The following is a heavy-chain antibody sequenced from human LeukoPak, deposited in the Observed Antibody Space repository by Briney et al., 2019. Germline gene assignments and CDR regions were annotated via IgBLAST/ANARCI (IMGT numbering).Heavy chain of an antibody. V-gene: IGHV1-2*06. Sequence: ASVKVSCKASGYTFTGYYMHWVRQAPGQGLEWMGRINPNSGGTNYAQKFQGMVTMTRDTSISTAYMELSRLRSDDTAVYYCAMLIAVAGIYDYWGQGTLVTVSS. CDR3: AMLIAVAGIYDY. CDR1: GYTFTGYY. CDR2: INPNSGGT. J-gene: IGHJ4*02. D-gene: IGHD6-19*01.